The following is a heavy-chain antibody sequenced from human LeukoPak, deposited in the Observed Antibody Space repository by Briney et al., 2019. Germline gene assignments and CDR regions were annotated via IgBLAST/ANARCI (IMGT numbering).Heavy chain of an antibody. D-gene: IGHD2-2*01. CDR3: VRGEPDAVRFYFDF. CDR1: GFTFSSYS. J-gene: IGHJ4*02. CDR2: ISSSGS. Sequence: GGSLRLSCAASGFTFSSYSMNWVRQAPGKGLEWVSSISSSGSYSDSVKGRFTISRDNAKNSLYPQMDSLRAEDTAVYYCVRGEPDAVRFYFDFWGQGALVTVSS. V-gene: IGHV3-21*01.